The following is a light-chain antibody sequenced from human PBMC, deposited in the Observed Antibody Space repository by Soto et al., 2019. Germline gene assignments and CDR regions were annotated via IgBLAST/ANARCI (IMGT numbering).Light chain of an antibody. Sequence: SALPQPASVSGSPGQSITISCTGTSSDVGGYDYVSWYQQPPGKAPKLIIYDVSDRPSGVSSRFSGSKSGNTASLTISGLQDEDEADYYCISYSSSSTYVFGTGTKVTVL. CDR2: DVS. CDR3: ISYSSSSTYV. V-gene: IGLV2-14*01. J-gene: IGLJ1*01. CDR1: SSDVGGYDY.